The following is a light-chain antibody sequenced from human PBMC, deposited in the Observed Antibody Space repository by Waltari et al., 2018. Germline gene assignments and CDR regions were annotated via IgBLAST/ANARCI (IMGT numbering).Light chain of an antibody. CDR1: QDISNW. CDR3: QQANSFPLT. V-gene: IGKV1-12*01. Sequence: DIQMTQSPSSVSASVGDRVTITCRASQDISNWLAWYQQKPGKAPKLLIYATSNLQSGVPSRFSGSGSGTDFTLTISSLQPEDFATYFCQQANSFPLTFGGGTKVEIK. CDR2: ATS. J-gene: IGKJ4*01.